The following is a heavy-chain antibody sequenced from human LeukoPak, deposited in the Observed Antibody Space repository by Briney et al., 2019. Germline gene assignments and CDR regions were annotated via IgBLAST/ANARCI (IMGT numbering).Heavy chain of an antibody. CDR2: IYSGGST. V-gene: IGHV3-66*01. D-gene: IGHD2-15*01. CDR1: GFTVSSNY. Sequence: GGSLRLPCAASGFTVSSNYMSWVRQAPGKGLEWVSVIYSGGSTYYADSVKGRFTISRDNSKNTLYLQMNSLRAEDTAVYYCAREDPLVAARGLDYWGQGTLVTVSS. CDR3: AREDPLVAARGLDY. J-gene: IGHJ4*02.